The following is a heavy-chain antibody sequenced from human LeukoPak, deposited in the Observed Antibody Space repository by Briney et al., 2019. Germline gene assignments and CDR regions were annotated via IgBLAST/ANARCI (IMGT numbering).Heavy chain of an antibody. CDR3: ARAGDYFDY. V-gene: IGHV4-4*02. J-gene: IGHJ4*02. Sequence: TASETLSLTCAVSGGSISSSNWWSWVRQPPGKGLEWIGEIYHSGSTNYNPSLKSRVTISVDKSKNQFSLKLSSVTAADMAVHYCARAGDYFDYWGQGTLVTVSS. CDR2: IYHSGST. CDR1: GGSISSSNW.